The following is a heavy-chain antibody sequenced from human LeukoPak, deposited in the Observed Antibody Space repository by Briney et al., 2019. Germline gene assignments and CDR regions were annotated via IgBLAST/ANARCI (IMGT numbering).Heavy chain of an antibody. D-gene: IGHD3-9*01. J-gene: IGHJ4*02. CDR1: GYTFTSYY. CDR2: INPSGGST. V-gene: IGHV1-46*01. Sequence: ASVKVSCKASGYTFTSYYMHWVRQAPGQGLEWMGIINPSGGSTSYAQKFQGRVTMTRDTSTSTVYMELSSLRSEDTAVYYCAGKFNTPDWLLYGTFDYWGQGTLVTVSS. CDR3: AGKFNTPDWLLYGTFDY.